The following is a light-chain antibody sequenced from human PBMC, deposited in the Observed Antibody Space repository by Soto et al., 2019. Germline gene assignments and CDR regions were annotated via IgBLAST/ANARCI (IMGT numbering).Light chain of an antibody. CDR3: QQYTKWPPWT. CDR2: GAS. V-gene: IGKV3-15*01. CDR1: QSVSSN. J-gene: IGKJ1*01. Sequence: EIVMTQSPATLSVPPGERATLSCRASQSVSSNLAWYQQKPGQAPRLVIYGASTRAPGIPARFSGSGSGTEFTFTISSLQSEDLAVYYCQQYTKWPPWTFGQGTKVEIK.